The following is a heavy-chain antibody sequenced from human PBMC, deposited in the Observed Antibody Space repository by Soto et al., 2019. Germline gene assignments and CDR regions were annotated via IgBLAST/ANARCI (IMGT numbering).Heavy chain of an antibody. CDR3: SREPTTVTTYSWFDP. V-gene: IGHV1-69*13. Sequence: SVKVSCKASGGTFSSYAISWVRQAPGQGLEWLGGIIPIFGTANYAQKFQGRVTITADESTSTAYMELSSLRSEDTAVYYCSREPTTVTTYSWFDPWGQGTLVTVSS. J-gene: IGHJ5*02. D-gene: IGHD4-17*01. CDR1: GGTFSSYA. CDR2: IIPIFGTA.